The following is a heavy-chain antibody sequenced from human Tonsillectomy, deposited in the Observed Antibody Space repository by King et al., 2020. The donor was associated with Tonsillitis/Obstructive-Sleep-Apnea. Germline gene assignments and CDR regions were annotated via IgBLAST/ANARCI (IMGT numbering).Heavy chain of an antibody. CDR1: GFTFSGSA. J-gene: IGHJ6*03. Sequence: VQLVESGGGLVQPGGSLKLSCAASGFTFSGSAMHWVRQASGKGLEWVGRIRSKANSYATAYAASVKGRFTISRDDSKNTAYLQMNSLKTEDTAVYYCTRLSRRFLDYYYYYMDVWGKGTTVTVSS. D-gene: IGHD3-3*01. V-gene: IGHV3-73*02. CDR3: TRLSRRFLDYYYYYMDV. CDR2: IRSKANSYAT.